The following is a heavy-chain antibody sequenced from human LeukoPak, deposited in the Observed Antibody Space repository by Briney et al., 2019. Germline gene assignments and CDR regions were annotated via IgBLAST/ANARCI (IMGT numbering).Heavy chain of an antibody. CDR3: ARHGPRGFYFDS. Sequence: SETLSLTCAVSGGSISTSNWWTWVRQPPGKGLEWIGEIYYSGSTSYNPSLKSRVSMSVDKSENRFSLRLSSVTAADTAVYYCARHGPRGFYFDSWGQGTLVTVSS. D-gene: IGHD3-10*01. CDR2: IYYSGST. J-gene: IGHJ4*02. CDR1: GGSISTSNW. V-gene: IGHV4-4*02.